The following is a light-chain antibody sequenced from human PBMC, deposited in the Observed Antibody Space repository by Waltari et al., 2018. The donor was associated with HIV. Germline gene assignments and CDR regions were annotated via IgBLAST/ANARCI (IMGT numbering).Light chain of an antibody. V-gene: IGKV3-20*01. J-gene: IGKJ2*01. Sequence: EIVLTQSPGTLSLSPGEGATLSCRASQSISSSYLAWYQQKPGQAPRLLMYGASNRATDIPDRFSGSGSETEFTLTINRLEPEDFAVYYCQQYGNSPYTFGQGTKLGIK. CDR3: QQYGNSPYT. CDR1: QSISSSY. CDR2: GAS.